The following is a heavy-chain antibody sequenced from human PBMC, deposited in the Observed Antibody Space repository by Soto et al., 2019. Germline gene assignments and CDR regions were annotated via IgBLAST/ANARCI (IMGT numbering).Heavy chain of an antibody. D-gene: IGHD3-10*01. CDR2: INPFDGSR. Sequence: ASVKVSCKASGYIFTSYYIHWVRQAPGQGLEWMGWINPFDGSRMFAQKFQGRVTITRDTSASTAYMELSSLRSEDTAVYYCARVERGVIYYYLDYWGQGTLVTVSS. CDR3: ARVERGVIYYYLDY. CDR1: GYIFTSYY. J-gene: IGHJ4*02. V-gene: IGHV1-46*01.